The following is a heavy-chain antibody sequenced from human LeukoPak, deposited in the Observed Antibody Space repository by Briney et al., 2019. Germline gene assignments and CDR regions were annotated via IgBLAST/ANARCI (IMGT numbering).Heavy chain of an antibody. Sequence: GESLKLSCKGSGYSFTSYWIGWVRQMPGKGLEWMGIIYPGDSDTRCSPSFQGQVTISADKSISTAYLQWSSLKASDTAMYYCAGIMRSSSWYTNWFDPWGQGTLVTVSS. CDR1: GYSFTSYW. CDR2: IYPGDSDT. CDR3: AGIMRSSSWYTNWFDP. D-gene: IGHD6-13*01. J-gene: IGHJ5*02. V-gene: IGHV5-51*01.